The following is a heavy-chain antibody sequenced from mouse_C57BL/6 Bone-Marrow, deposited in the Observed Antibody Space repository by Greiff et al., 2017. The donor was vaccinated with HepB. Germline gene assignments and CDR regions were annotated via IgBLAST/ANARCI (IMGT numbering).Heavy chain of an antibody. J-gene: IGHJ3*01. CDR3: VRHGIYDGYYGFAY. V-gene: IGHV10-1*01. Sequence: EVKLVESGGGLVQPKGSLKLSCAASGFSFNTYAMNWVRQAPGKGLEWVARIRSKSNNYATYYADSVKDRFTISRDDSESMLYLQMNNLKTEDTAMYHCVRHGIYDGYYGFAYWGQGTLVTVSA. CDR1: GFSFNTYA. D-gene: IGHD2-3*01. CDR2: IRSKSNNYAT.